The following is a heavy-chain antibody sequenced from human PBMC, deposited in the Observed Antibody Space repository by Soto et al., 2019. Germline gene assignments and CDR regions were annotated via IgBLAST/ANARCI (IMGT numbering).Heavy chain of an antibody. D-gene: IGHD2-8*01. CDR2: IGTAGDT. CDR1: GFTFSSYD. J-gene: IGHJ6*02. CDR3: ARERNASSHYYGMDV. Sequence: GGSLRLSCAASGFTFSSYDMHWVRQATGKGLEWVSAIGTAGDTYYPGSVKGRFSITRVNAKKSLYIQMNSLRAGDTDVYYCARERNASSHYYGMDVWGQGTTVTVSS. V-gene: IGHV3-13*01.